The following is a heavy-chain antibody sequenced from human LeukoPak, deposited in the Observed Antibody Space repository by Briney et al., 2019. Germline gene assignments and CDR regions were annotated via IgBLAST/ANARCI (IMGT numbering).Heavy chain of an antibody. V-gene: IGHV1-69*01. J-gene: IGHJ3*02. Sequence: ASVKVSCKASGGTFSSYAISWLRQAPGQGLGWMGGIIPIFGTANYAQKFQGRVTITADESTSTAYMELSSLRSEDTAVYYCADCSSTSCPGWGAFDIWGQGTMVTVSS. CDR1: GGTFSSYA. CDR3: ADCSSTSCPGWGAFDI. CDR2: IIPIFGTA. D-gene: IGHD2-2*01.